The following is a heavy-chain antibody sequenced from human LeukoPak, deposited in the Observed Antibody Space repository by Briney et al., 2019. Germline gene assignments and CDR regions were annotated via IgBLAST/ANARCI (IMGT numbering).Heavy chain of an antibody. Sequence: GGSLRLSCAASGFTFSSYRMNWVRQAPGKGLEWVSSISSSSSYIYYADSVKGRFTISRDNAKNSLYMQMNSLRAEDTAVYYCARSSDYYYYGMDVWGQGTTVTVSS. CDR3: ARSSDYYYYGMDV. D-gene: IGHD3-22*01. V-gene: IGHV3-21*01. CDR2: ISSSSSYI. CDR1: GFTFSSYR. J-gene: IGHJ6*02.